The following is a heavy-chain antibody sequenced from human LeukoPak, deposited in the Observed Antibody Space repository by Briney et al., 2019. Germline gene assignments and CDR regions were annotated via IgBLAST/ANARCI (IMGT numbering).Heavy chain of an antibody. Sequence: GGSLRLSCAASGFTFSSYEMNWVRQAPGKGLEWVSYITSSSSSRYYADSVKGRFTISRDNAKNSLYLQMNSPRAEDTAVYYCAREGSHDAFDIWGQGTMVTVSS. CDR2: ITSSSSSR. CDR3: AREGSHDAFDI. V-gene: IGHV3-48*03. CDR1: GFTFSSYE. D-gene: IGHD3-10*01. J-gene: IGHJ3*02.